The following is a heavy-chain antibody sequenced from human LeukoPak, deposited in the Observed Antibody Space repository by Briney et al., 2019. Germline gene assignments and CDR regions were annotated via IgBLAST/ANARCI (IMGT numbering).Heavy chain of an antibody. V-gene: IGHV3-74*01. Sequence: QPGGSLRLSCAASGLTFSSYWMHWVRQAPGKGLVWVSRISSDGSTTTYADSVKGRFTISRDNAKNTLYLQMNSLRAEDTAVYYCATSPAVVTNYWGQGTQVTVSS. CDR1: GLTFSSYW. CDR2: ISSDGSTT. J-gene: IGHJ4*02. D-gene: IGHD4-23*01. CDR3: ATSPAVVTNY.